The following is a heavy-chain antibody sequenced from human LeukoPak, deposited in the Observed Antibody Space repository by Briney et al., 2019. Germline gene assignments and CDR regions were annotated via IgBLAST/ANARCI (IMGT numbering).Heavy chain of an antibody. CDR2: IYYSGST. CDR1: GGSINSGDYY. Sequence: PSQTLSLTCTVSGGSINSGDYYWSWIRQPPGKGLEWIGYIYYSGSTYYNPSLKSRVTISVDTSKNQFSLKLSSVTAADTAVYYCARDLWFGEYGMDVWGQGTTVTVSS. J-gene: IGHJ6*02. CDR3: ARDLWFGEYGMDV. V-gene: IGHV4-30-4*01. D-gene: IGHD3-10*01.